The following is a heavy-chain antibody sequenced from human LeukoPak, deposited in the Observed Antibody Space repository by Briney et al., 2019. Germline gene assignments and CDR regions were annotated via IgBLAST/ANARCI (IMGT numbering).Heavy chain of an antibody. J-gene: IGHJ4*02. D-gene: IGHD6-6*01. Sequence: ASVKVSCKASGYTFTSYYMHWVRQAPGQGLEWMGIINPFAGDTNYAQKLQGRVTMTTDTSTSTAYMELRSLRSDDTAVYYCARDGGIAARYYFDYWGQGTLVTVSS. V-gene: IGHV1-46*01. CDR1: GYTFTSYY. CDR3: ARDGGIAARYYFDY. CDR2: INPFAGDT.